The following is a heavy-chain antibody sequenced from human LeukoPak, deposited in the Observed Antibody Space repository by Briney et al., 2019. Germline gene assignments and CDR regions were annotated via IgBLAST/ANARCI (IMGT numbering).Heavy chain of an antibody. CDR2: IYHSGST. J-gene: IGHJ4*02. V-gene: IGHV4-4*02. CDR3: ARRVGWFGDFCFDN. Sequence: SETLSLTCAVSGGSISSTHWWTWVRQAPGKGLEWIGEIYHSGSTNYNPSLKSRGTISVDKSKNQFSLKLSSVTAADTAVYFCARRVGWFGDFCFDNWGQGTLVTVSS. CDR1: GGSISSTHW. D-gene: IGHD3-10*01.